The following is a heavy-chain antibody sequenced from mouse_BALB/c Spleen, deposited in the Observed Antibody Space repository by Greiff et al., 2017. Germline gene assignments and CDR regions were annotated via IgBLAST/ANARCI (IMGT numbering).Heavy chain of an antibody. J-gene: IGHJ3*01. Sequence: VQLQQSGAELVKPGASVKLSCTASGFNIKDTYMHWVKQRPEQGLEWIGRIDPANGNTKYDPKFQGKATITADTSSNTAYLQLSSLTSEDTAVYYCARALTGTRFAYWGQGTLVTVS. D-gene: IGHD4-1*01. CDR3: ARALTGTRFAY. CDR2: IDPANGNT. V-gene: IGHV14-3*02. CDR1: GFNIKDTY.